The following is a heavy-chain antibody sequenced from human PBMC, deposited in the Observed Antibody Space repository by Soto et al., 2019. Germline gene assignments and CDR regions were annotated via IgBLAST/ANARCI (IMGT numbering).Heavy chain of an antibody. CDR1: GFTFSSYA. CDR2: ISGSGGST. V-gene: IGHV3-23*01. CDR3: AKGKATLVRYYGMDV. Sequence: GGSLRLSCAAAGFTFSSYAMRWVRQAPGKGLEWVSAISGSGGSTYYADSVKGRFTISRDNSKNTLYLQMNSLRAEDTAVYYCAKGKATLVRYYGMDVWGQGTTVTVSS. J-gene: IGHJ6*02. D-gene: IGHD2-15*01.